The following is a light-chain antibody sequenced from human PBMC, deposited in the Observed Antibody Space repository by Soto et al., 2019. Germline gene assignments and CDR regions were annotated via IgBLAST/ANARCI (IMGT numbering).Light chain of an antibody. CDR1: NSNIGSNT. CDR2: SNN. J-gene: IGLJ2*01. Sequence: QSVLTQPPSASGTPGQRVTISCSGSNSNIGSNTVNWYQQVPGTAPKLLMYSNNQRPSGVPDRFSGSKSGTSASLAISGLQSEDEADYYCIAWDDSLSGVVFGGGTKLTVL. V-gene: IGLV1-44*01. CDR3: IAWDDSLSGVV.